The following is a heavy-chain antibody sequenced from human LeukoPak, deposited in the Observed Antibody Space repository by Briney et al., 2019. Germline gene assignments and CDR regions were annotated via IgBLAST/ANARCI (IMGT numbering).Heavy chain of an antibody. CDR3: ARLRFFDY. CDR1: GGSFSGYY. CDR2: INHSGST. J-gene: IGHJ4*02. V-gene: IGHV4-34*01. Sequence: SETLSLTCAVYGGSFSGYYWSWIRQPPGKGLEWIGEINHSGSTNYNPSLKSRVTISVDTSKNQFSLKLSSVTAADTAVYYCARLRFFDYWGQGTLVTVSS.